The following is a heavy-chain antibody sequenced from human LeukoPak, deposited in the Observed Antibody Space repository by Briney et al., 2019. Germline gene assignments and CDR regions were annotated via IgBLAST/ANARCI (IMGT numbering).Heavy chain of an antibody. V-gene: IGHV3-66*02. CDR3: ARGSIAVADDY. D-gene: IGHD6-19*01. CDR1: GFTFSSYW. Sequence: SGGSLRLSCAASGFTFSSYWMSWVRQAPGKGLEWVSVIYSGGSTYYADSVKGRFTISRDNSKNTLYLQMNSLRAEDTAVYYCARGSIAVADDYWGQGTLVTVSS. J-gene: IGHJ4*02. CDR2: IYSGGST.